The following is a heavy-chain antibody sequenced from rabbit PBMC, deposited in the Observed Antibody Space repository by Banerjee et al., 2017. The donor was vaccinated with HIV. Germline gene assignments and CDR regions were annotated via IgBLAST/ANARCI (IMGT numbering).Heavy chain of an antibody. CDR3: ARGGYDENYFNL. V-gene: IGHV1S45*01. CDR1: GFDFSSNV. CDR2: IYAGSTGNT. D-gene: IGHD2-1*01. J-gene: IGHJ4*01. Sequence: QQQLEESGGGLVQPEGSLTLTCKASGFDFSSNVMCWVRQAPGKGPEWIACIYAGSTGNTYYASWAKGRFTISKTSSTTVTLQMTSLTAADTATYFCARGGYDENYFNLWGPGTLVTVS.